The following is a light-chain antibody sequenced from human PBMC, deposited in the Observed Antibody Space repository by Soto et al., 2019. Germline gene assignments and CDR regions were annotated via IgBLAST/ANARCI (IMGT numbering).Light chain of an antibody. V-gene: IGKV1-39*01. Sequence: DIQMTQFPSSLSASVGDRVTITCRASQIIRTYLNWYPQKSGKAPKLLIYAASSLQSGVPSRFSGSGSGTDFTLTISSLKPEDFATYFCQQSYSTQWTFGQGTKVDIK. CDR1: QIIRTY. J-gene: IGKJ1*01. CDR2: AAS. CDR3: QQSYSTQWT.